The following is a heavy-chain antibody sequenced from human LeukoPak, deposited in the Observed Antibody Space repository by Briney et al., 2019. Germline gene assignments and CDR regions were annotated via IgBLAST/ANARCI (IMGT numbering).Heavy chain of an antibody. CDR3: ARDRGPRTGFMVREAYDY. J-gene: IGHJ4*02. CDR1: GFTFSDYW. Sequence: GGSLRLSCAASGFTFSDYWVHWVRQAPGKGLVWVSRINTDGSITNYADSVKGRFSISRDNAKNTLYLQMSSLRAEDTAVYYCARDRGPRTGFMVREAYDYWGQGTLVTVSS. D-gene: IGHD3-10*01. CDR2: INTDGSIT. V-gene: IGHV3-74*01.